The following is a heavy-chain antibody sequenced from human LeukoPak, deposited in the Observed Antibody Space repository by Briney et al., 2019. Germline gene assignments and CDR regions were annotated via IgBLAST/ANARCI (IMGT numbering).Heavy chain of an antibody. CDR3: ATEVYCSGGSCYAY. J-gene: IGHJ4*02. CDR2: FDPEDGET. Sequence: ASVKVSCKVSGYTLTELSMHWVRQAPGKGLEWMGGFDPEDGETIYAQKFQGRVTMTEDTSTDTAYMELSSLRSEDTAVYYCATEVYCSGGSCYAYWGQGTLVTVSS. V-gene: IGHV1-24*01. CDR1: GYTLTELS. D-gene: IGHD2-15*01.